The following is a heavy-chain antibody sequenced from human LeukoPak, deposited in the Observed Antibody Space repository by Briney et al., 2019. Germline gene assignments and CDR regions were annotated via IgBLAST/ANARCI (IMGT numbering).Heavy chain of an antibody. CDR3: ARDLIPNTGSSNY. CDR2: ISSSSSYI. Sequence: SGGSLRLSCAASGFTFSSYSMNWVRQAPGKGLEWVSSISSSSSYIYYADSVKGRFTISRDNAKNSLYLQMNSLRAEDTAVYYCARDLIPNTGSSNYWGQGTLVTVSS. D-gene: IGHD6-13*01. J-gene: IGHJ4*02. CDR1: GFTFSSYS. V-gene: IGHV3-21*01.